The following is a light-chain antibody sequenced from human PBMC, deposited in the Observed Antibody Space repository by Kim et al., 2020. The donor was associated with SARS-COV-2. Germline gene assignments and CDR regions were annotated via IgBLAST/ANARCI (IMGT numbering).Light chain of an antibody. CDR3: QQSFITPYT. J-gene: IGKJ2*01. Sequence: DIQMTQSPSSLSASVGDRVTLACRASQSISNSLSWYQQKPGNAPKPLIYDASTLQSGVPSRFSGSGSATHFTLTISSLQPEDFATYHCQQSFITPYTFGQGTKLEI. CDR2: DAS. CDR1: QSISNS. V-gene: IGKV1-39*01.